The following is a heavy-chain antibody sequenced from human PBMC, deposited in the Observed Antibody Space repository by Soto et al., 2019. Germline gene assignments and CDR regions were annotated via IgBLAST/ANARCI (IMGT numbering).Heavy chain of an antibody. CDR2: ISAYNGNT. D-gene: IGHD4-17*01. V-gene: IGHV1-18*01. CDR1: GYTFTSYG. CDR3: ARDGPHDYGDYKDQTDFDY. J-gene: IGHJ4*02. Sequence: QVPLVQSGAEVKKPGASVKVSCKASGYTFTSYGISWVRQAPGQGLEWMGWISAYNGNTNYAQKLQGRVTMTTDTSXSXAXXELRSLRSDDTAVYYCARDGPHDYGDYKDQTDFDYWGQGTLVTVSS.